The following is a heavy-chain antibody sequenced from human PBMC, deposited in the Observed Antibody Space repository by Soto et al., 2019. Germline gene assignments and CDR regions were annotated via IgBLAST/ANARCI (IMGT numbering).Heavy chain of an antibody. Sequence: QLQLQESGPGLVKPSETLSLTCTVSGGSISSSSYYWGWIRQPPGKGLEWIGSIYYSGSTYYNPSLMSRVTISVDTSKNQFSLKLSSVTAADTAVYDCARHCYYYDSSGYYYVWWFDPWGQGTLVTVSS. V-gene: IGHV4-39*01. CDR1: GGSISSSSYY. J-gene: IGHJ5*02. CDR2: IYYSGST. CDR3: ARHCYYYDSSGYYYVWWFDP. D-gene: IGHD3-22*01.